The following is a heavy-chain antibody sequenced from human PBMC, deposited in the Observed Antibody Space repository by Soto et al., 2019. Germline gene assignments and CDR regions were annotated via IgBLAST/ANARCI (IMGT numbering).Heavy chain of an antibody. D-gene: IGHD2-2*01. CDR2: INPNSGGT. V-gene: IGHV1-2*04. CDR3: ARAWVPAAGSGMDV. Sequence: QVQLVQSGAEVKKPGASVKVSCKASGYTFTGYYMHWVRQAPGQGLEWMGWINPNSGGTNYAQKFQGWVTMTRDTXXSTAYMELSRLRSDDTAVYYCARAWVPAAGSGMDVWGQGTTVTVSS. CDR1: GYTFTGYY. J-gene: IGHJ6*02.